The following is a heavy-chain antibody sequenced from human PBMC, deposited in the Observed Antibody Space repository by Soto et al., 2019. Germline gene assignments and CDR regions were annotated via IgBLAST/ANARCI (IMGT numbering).Heavy chain of an antibody. CDR3: ARRLNLGSFDH. CDR2: VYHSGGV. J-gene: IGHJ5*02. CDR1: GVSLTGYH. D-gene: IGHD3-10*01. V-gene: IGHV4-59*01. Sequence: PSETLSLTCNVSGVSLTGYHWNWIRQPPGKTLEWIGFVYHSGGVFYNPSLKGRASISVDRSKNQFSLRLSSVTASDTAVYYCARRLNLGSFDHWGQGTLVTVSS.